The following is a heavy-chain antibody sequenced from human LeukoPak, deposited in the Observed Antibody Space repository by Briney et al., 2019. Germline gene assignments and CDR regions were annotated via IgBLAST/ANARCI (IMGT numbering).Heavy chain of an antibody. D-gene: IGHD4-23*01. V-gene: IGHV3-7*01. CDR3: AKDALDYGGAFGS. CDR1: GFTFSSYW. Sequence: AGRSLRLSCAASGFTFSSYWMSWVRQAPGKGLEWVANIKQDGSEKYYVDSVKGRFTISRDNAKNSLYLQMNSLRAEDTAVYYCAKDALDYGGAFGSWGQGTLVTVSS. J-gene: IGHJ4*02. CDR2: IKQDGSEK.